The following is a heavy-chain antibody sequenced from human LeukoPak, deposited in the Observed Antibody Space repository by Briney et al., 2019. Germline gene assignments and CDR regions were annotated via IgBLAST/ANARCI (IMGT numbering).Heavy chain of an antibody. J-gene: IGHJ5*02. CDR2: IYYSGST. D-gene: IGHD3-10*01. CDR1: GGSISSSSYY. Sequence: SETPSLTCTVSGGSISSSSYYWGWIRQPPGKGLEWIGSIYYSGSTYYNPSLKSRVTISVDTSKNQFSLKLSSVTAADTAVYYCAGLWFGELLYNWFDPWGQGTLVTVSS. V-gene: IGHV4-39*01. CDR3: AGLWFGELLYNWFDP.